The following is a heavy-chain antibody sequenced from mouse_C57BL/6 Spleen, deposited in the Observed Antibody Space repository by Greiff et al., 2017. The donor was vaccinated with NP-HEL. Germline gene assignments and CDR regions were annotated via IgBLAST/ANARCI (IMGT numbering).Heavy chain of an antibody. CDR2: IHPNSGST. CDR3: ASVYGSSYYYAMDD. CDR1: GYTFTSYW. D-gene: IGHD1-1*01. J-gene: IGHJ4*01. Sequence: QVQLQQPGAELVKPGASVKLSCKASGYTFTSYWMHWVKQRPGQGLEWIGMIHPNSGSTNYNEKFKSKATLTVDKSSSTAYMQLSSLTSEDSAVYYCASVYGSSYYYAMDDWGQGTSVTVSS. V-gene: IGHV1-64*01.